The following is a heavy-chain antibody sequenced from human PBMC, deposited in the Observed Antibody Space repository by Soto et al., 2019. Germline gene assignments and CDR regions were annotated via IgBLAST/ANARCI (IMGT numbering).Heavy chain of an antibody. CDR2: ISSSSSYI. Sequence: ESGGGLVKPGGSLRLSCAASGFTFSSYSMNWVRQAPGKGLEWVSSISSSSSYIYYADSVKGRFTISRDNAKNSLYLQMNSLRAEDTAVYYCASWLEWSSYYYYYGMDVWGQGTTVTVSS. CDR1: GFTFSSYS. V-gene: IGHV3-21*01. J-gene: IGHJ6*02. CDR3: ASWLEWSSYYYYYGMDV. D-gene: IGHD3-3*01.